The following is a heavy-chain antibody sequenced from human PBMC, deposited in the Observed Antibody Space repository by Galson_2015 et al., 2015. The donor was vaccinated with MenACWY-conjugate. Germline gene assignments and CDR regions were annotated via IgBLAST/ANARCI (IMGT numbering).Heavy chain of an antibody. D-gene: IGHD1-26*01. CDR3: VKDLSVGVTKPFDY. CDR2: ISSNGGST. J-gene: IGHJ4*02. Sequence: SLRLSCAASGFTFSSYAMHWVRQAPGKGLEYVSAISSNGGSTYYADSVKGRFTISRDNSKNTLYLQMSSLRAEDTAVYYCVKDLSVGVTKPFDYWGQGTLVTVSS. V-gene: IGHV3-64D*06. CDR1: GFTFSSYA.